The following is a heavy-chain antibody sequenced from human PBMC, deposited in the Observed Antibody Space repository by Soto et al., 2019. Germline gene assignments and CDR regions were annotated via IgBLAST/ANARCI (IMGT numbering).Heavy chain of an antibody. CDR3: ARAPIQSPQTVGLPRTSQTLDY. CDR1: GESFSGYY. V-gene: IGHV4-34*01. J-gene: IGHJ4*02. D-gene: IGHD2-8*01. CDR2: IDQSGST. Sequence: SETLSLTCAVYGESFSGYYWSWIRQSPETGLEWIGEIDQSGSTNVNPALKSRVTISEDASKNQFSLILTSVTAADTALYFCARAPIQSPQTVGLPRTSQTLDYWGQGTLVTAPQ.